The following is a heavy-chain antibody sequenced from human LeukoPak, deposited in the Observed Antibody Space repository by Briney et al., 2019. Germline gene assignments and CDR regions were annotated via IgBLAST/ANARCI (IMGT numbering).Heavy chain of an antibody. V-gene: IGHV5-51*01. CDR1: GYSFTSYW. D-gene: IGHD6-13*01. J-gene: IGHJ4*02. CDR3: ARRRAVAGTYYFDF. CDR2: TFLSDSNT. Sequence: GASLKISCKGSGYSFTSYWIGWVRQMPGKGLEWMGITFLSDSNTRYSPPFQGQATISVDKSLSTAYLQWSSLKASDTGMYYCARRRAVAGTYYFDFWGQGTLVTVSS.